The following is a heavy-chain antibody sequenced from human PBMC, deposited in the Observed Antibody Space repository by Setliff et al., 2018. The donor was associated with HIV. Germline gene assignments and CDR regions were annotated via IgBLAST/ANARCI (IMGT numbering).Heavy chain of an antibody. CDR1: GYTFTSYY. V-gene: IGHV1-46*01. D-gene: IGHD5-18*01. CDR3: ARTKREYSYGSRY. Sequence: GASVKVSCKASGYTFTSYYIHWVRQAPGQGLEWMGVINTSGGTTRNSQKFQGRITMTRDTSTSTVYMELRSLRSDDTAAYYCARTKREYSYGSRYWGQGTLVTVSS. CDR2: INTSGGTT. J-gene: IGHJ4*02.